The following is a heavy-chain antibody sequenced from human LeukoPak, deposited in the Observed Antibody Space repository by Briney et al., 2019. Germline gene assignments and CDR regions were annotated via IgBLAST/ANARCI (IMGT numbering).Heavy chain of an antibody. CDR1: GFIFSNYA. CDR2: IGGRDGGT. J-gene: IGHJ4*01. V-gene: IGHV3-23*01. CDR3: AKWGDYDILTGYYDSDY. Sequence: GGSLRLSCAASGFIFSNYAMSWVRQAPGKWLEWVSAIGGRDGGTYYADSVKGRFTVSRDDPKNKLYLQMNTLRVEDTAVYYCAKWGDYDILTGYYDSDYWGHGTLVTVSS. D-gene: IGHD3-9*01.